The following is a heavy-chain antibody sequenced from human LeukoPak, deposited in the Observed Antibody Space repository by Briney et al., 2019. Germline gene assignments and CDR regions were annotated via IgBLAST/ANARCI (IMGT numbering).Heavy chain of an antibody. Sequence: GGSLRLSCVASGFTFSSYSMSWVRQAPGKGLEWVSAISGSGGSTYYADSVKGRFTISRDNSKNTLYLQMNSLRAGDTAVYYCAKDPVEGTGPSSYYYYYGMDVWGQGTTVTVSS. D-gene: IGHD6-6*01. CDR2: ISGSGGST. CDR1: GFTFSSYS. V-gene: IGHV3-23*01. J-gene: IGHJ6*02. CDR3: AKDPVEGTGPSSYYYYYGMDV.